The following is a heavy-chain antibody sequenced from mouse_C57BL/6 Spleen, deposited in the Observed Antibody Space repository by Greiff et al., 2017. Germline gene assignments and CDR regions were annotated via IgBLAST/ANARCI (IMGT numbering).Heavy chain of an antibody. D-gene: IGHD1-1*01. J-gene: IGHJ3*01. Sequence: QVQLQQPGAELVKPGASVKLSCKASGYTFTSYWMHWVKQRPGQGLEWIGMIHPNSGSTNYNEKFKSKATLTVDKSSSTAYMQLSSLTSEDSAVYYCARSGQFITTVDFAYWGQGTLVTVSA. CDR2: IHPNSGST. CDR1: GYTFTSYW. V-gene: IGHV1-64*01. CDR3: ARSGQFITTVDFAY.